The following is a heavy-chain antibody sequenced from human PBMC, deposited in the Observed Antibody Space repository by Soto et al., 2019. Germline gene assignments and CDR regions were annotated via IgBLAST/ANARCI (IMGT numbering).Heavy chain of an antibody. Sequence: KPSETLSLTCTVSGGSISSYYWSWIRQPPGKGLEWIGYIYYSGSTNYNPSLKSRVTISVDTSKNQFSLKLSSVTAADTAVYYCARGREGLNYDFWSGSYYYYGMDVWGQGNTVTVS. V-gene: IGHV4-59*01. CDR1: GGSISSYY. J-gene: IGHJ6*02. D-gene: IGHD3-3*01. CDR2: IYYSGST. CDR3: ARGREGLNYDFWSGSYYYYGMDV.